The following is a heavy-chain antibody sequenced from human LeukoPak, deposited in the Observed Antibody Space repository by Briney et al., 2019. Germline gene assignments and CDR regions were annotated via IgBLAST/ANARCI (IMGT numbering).Heavy chain of an antibody. J-gene: IGHJ4*02. CDR3: ARGGKYSYGCDY. Sequence: PSETLSLTCAVYGGSFSGYYWSWIRQPPGKGPEWIGEINHSGSTNYNPSLKSRVTISVDTSKNQFSLKLSSVTAADTAVYYCARGGKYSYGCDYWGQGTLVTVSS. CDR1: GGSFSGYY. D-gene: IGHD5-18*01. CDR2: INHSGST. V-gene: IGHV4-34*01.